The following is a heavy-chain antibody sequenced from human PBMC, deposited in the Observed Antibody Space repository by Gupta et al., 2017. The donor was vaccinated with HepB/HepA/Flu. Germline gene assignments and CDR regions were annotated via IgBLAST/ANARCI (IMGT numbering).Heavy chain of an antibody. V-gene: IGHV4-31*03. Sequence: QVQLQESGPGLVKPSQTLSLTCTVSGGSISSGGYYWSWIRQHPGKGLEWIGYIYYSGSTYYNPSPKSRVTISVDTFKNQFSLKLSSVTAADTAVYYCAREGPIVVVPAAWYNWFDPWGQGTLVTVSS. D-gene: IGHD2-2*01. CDR2: IYYSGST. J-gene: IGHJ5*02. CDR1: GGSISSGGYY. CDR3: AREGPIVVVPAAWYNWFDP.